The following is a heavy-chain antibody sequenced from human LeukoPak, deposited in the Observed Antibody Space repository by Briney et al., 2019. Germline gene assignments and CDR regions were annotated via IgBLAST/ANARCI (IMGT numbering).Heavy chain of an antibody. J-gene: IGHJ5*02. CDR3: ARAAGTVTKFDP. CDR2: IIPIFGTA. V-gene: IGHV1-69*05. CDR1: GGTFSSYA. D-gene: IGHD4-11*01. Sequence: GSSVKVSCKASGGTFSSYAISWVRQAPGQGLEWMGGIIPIFGTANYAQEFQGRVTITTDESTSIAYMELSSLRSEDTAVYYCARAAGTVTKFDPWGQGTLVTVSS.